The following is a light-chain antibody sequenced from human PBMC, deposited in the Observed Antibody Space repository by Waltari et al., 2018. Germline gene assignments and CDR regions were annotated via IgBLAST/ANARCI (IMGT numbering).Light chain of an antibody. CDR1: QSLRSY. CDR2: HAS. Sequence: RAALSGRASQSLRSYLAWYQQKPGQAPRLLSYHASTRATGIPDRFSGSGSGTDFSLTISRLEPEDFAVYYCQHYESLPVTFGQGTKVEIK. V-gene: IGKV3-20*01. J-gene: IGKJ1*01. CDR3: QHYESLPVT.